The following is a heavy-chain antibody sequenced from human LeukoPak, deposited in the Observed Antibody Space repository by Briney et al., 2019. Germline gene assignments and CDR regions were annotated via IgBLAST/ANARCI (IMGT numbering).Heavy chain of an antibody. J-gene: IGHJ4*02. CDR3: TRQTLTGYPDY. Sequence: GGSLRLSCAASGFTFSGSAMHWVRPASGKGREWVGCTRSKANSYATAYAASVKGRLTIPRDESKNTAYLQMNSLKTEDTAVYYCTRQTLTGYPDYWGQGTLVTVSS. V-gene: IGHV3-73*01. CDR2: TRSKANSYAT. D-gene: IGHD3-9*01. CDR1: GFTFSGSA.